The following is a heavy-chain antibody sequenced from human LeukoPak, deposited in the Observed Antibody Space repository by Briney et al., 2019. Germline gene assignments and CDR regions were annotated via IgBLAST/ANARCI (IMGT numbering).Heavy chain of an antibody. Sequence: GGSLRLSCVASGLTVSNHWMSWVRQAPGKGLEWVSAISGSGGSTYYADSVKGRFTISRDNSKNTLYLQMNSLRAEDTAVYYCANSFGQWLATGAFDIWGQGTMVTVSS. J-gene: IGHJ3*02. CDR2: ISGSGGST. CDR1: GLTVSNHW. D-gene: IGHD6-19*01. V-gene: IGHV3-23*01. CDR3: ANSFGQWLATGAFDI.